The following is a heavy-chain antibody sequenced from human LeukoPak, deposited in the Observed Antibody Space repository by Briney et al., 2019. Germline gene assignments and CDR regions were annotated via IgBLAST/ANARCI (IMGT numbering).Heavy chain of an antibody. V-gene: IGHV3-74*01. CDR3: ARDGLVVPAASYYYYYMDV. CDR1: GFTFSSYG. D-gene: IGHD2-2*01. CDR2: INTDGSST. J-gene: IGHJ6*03. Sequence: GGSLRLPCAASGFTFSSYGMHWVRQAPGKGLVWVSRINTDGSSTSYADSVKGRFTISRDNAKNTLYLQMNSLRAEDTAVYYCARDGLVVPAASYYYYYMDVWGKGTTVTVSS.